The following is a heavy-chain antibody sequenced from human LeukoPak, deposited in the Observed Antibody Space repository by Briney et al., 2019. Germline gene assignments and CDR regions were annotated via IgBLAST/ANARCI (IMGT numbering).Heavy chain of an antibody. V-gene: IGHV4-61*05. CDR1: GGSISSSSYY. CDR3: ARSVEGYCSGGSCYSYYYHMDV. CDR2: IYYSGST. Sequence: SETLSLTCTVSGGSISSSSYYWGWIRQPPGKGLEWIGYIYYSGSTNYNPSLKSRVTISVDTSKNQFSLKLSSVTAADTAVYYCARSVEGYCSGGSCYSYYYHMDVWGKGTTVTVSS. J-gene: IGHJ6*03. D-gene: IGHD2-15*01.